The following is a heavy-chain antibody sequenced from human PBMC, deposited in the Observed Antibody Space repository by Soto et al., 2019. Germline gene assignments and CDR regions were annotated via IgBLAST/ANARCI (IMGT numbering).Heavy chain of an antibody. CDR2: IYSGGST. V-gene: IGHV3-53*01. J-gene: IGHJ4*02. D-gene: IGHD1-1*01. Sequence: GASVKVSCAASGFTVSSNYMSWVRQAPGKGLEWVSVIYSGGSTYYADSVKGRLTISRDNSKNTLYLQMNSLRAEDTAVYYCARGYRYFDYWGQGTLVTVSS. CDR3: ARGYRYFDY. CDR1: GFTVSSNY.